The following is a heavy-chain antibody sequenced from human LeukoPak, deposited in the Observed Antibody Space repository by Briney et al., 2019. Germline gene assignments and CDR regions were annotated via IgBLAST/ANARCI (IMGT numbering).Heavy chain of an antibody. J-gene: IGHJ4*02. D-gene: IGHD5-12*01. Sequence: GGSLRLSCAASGFTFSSYAVSWVRQAPGKGLEWVSGISGSGGSTYHADSVKGRFTISRDNSKNTLNLQMNSLRAEDTAVYYCAKARYSGYDFRGLDYWGQGTLVTVSS. CDR2: ISGSGGST. CDR1: GFTFSSYA. V-gene: IGHV3-23*01. CDR3: AKARYSGYDFRGLDY.